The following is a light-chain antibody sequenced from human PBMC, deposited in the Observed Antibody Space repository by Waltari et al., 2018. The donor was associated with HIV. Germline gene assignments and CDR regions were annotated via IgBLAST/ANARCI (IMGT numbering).Light chain of an antibody. V-gene: IGKV3-15*01. Sequence: EIVMTQSLATLSVSPGERATLSCRASQSVSSNLAWYQHKPGQAPRLFIYGASTRATGIPARFSGSGSGTDFTLTISSLQSEDFAVYYCQQYSNWPRTFGQGTKVEIK. CDR3: QQYSNWPRT. CDR1: QSVSSN. J-gene: IGKJ1*01. CDR2: GAS.